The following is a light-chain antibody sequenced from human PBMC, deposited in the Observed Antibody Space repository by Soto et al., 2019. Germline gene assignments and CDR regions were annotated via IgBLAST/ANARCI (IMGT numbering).Light chain of an antibody. CDR3: QQYNSYLT. CDR2: DAS. V-gene: IGKV1-5*01. CDR1: QSISSW. Sequence: PSTLSASVGDRVTITCRASQSISSWLAWYQQKPGKAPKLLIYDASSLESGVPSRFSGSGSGTEFTLTVSSLLPDDFATYYCQQYNSYLTFGQGTKVDIK. J-gene: IGKJ1*01.